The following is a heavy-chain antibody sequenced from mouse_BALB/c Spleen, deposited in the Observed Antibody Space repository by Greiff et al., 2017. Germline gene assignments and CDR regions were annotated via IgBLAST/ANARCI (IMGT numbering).Heavy chain of an antibody. Sequence: QVQLKQSGAELVRPGTSVKVSCKASGYAFTNYLIEWVKQRPGQGLEWIGVINPGSGGTNYNEKFKGKATLTADKSSSTAYMQLSSLTSDDSAVYFCAFMITAYAMDYWGQGTSVTVSS. CDR3: AFMITAYAMDY. CDR1: GYAFTNYL. J-gene: IGHJ4*01. CDR2: INPGSGGT. V-gene: IGHV1-54*01. D-gene: IGHD2-4*01.